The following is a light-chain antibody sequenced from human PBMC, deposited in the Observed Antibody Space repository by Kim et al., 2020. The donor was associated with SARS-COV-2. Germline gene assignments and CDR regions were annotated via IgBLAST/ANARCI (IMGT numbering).Light chain of an antibody. J-gene: IGLJ3*02. CDR2: QDS. V-gene: IGLV3-1*01. Sequence: SYELTQPPSVSVSPGQTASITCSGDKLGDKYACWYQQKPGQSPVLVIYQDSKRPSGIPERFSGSNSGNTATLPISGTQAMDEADYYCQAWDSSLGVFGGG. CDR3: QAWDSSLGV. CDR1: KLGDKY.